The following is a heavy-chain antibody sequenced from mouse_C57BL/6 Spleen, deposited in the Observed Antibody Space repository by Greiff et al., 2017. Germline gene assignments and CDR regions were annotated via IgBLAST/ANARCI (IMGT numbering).Heavy chain of an antibody. J-gene: IGHJ2*01. CDR3: ARQLEEGYSFDY. V-gene: IGHV5-6*01. CDR1: GFTFSSYG. D-gene: IGHD4-1*01. Sequence: EVKVVESGGDLVKPGGSLKLSCAASGFTFSSYGMSWVRQTPDKRLEWVATISSGGSYTYYPDSVKGRFTISRDNAKNTLYLHMSSLKSEATAMYYCARQLEEGYSFDYWGQGTTLTVSS. CDR2: ISSGGSYT.